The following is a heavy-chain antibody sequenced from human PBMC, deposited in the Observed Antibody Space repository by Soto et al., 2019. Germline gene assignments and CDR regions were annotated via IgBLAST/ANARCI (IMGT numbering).Heavy chain of an antibody. V-gene: IGHV4-34*01. CDR1: GGSFSGYY. CDR3: ARYYYDSSGYTYSYWYFDL. Sequence: SETLSLTCAVYGGSFSGYYWSLIRQPPGKGLEWIGEINHSGSTNYNPSLKSRVTISVDTSKNQFSLKLSSVTAADTAVYYCARYYYDSSGYTYSYWYFDLWGRGTLVTVSS. CDR2: INHSGST. J-gene: IGHJ2*01. D-gene: IGHD3-22*01.